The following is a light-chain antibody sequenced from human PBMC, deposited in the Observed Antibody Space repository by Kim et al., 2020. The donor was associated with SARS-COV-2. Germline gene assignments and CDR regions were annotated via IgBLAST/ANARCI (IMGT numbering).Light chain of an antibody. Sequence: QLVLTQSPSASASLGASVKLTCTLSSGHSTYAIAWHQQQPEKGPRDLMKVNSDGSHNKGDGIPDRFSGSSSGAERYLTISSLQSEDEADYYCQTWDAGTWVFGGGTQLTVL. J-gene: IGLJ3*02. CDR3: QTWDAGTWV. V-gene: IGLV4-69*01. CDR2: VNSDGSH. CDR1: SGHSTYA.